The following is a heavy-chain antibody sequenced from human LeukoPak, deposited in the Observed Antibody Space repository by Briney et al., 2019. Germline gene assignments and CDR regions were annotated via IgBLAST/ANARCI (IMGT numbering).Heavy chain of an antibody. CDR2: ISYDGSNK. J-gene: IGHJ4*02. Sequence: GGSLRLSCAASGFTFSSYAMHWVRQAPGKGLEWVAVISYDGSNKYYADSVKGRFTISGDNSKNTLYLQMNSLRAEDTAVYYCARALDRGPLFDYWGQGTLVTVSS. V-gene: IGHV3-30-3*01. D-gene: IGHD3-10*01. CDR1: GFTFSSYA. CDR3: ARALDRGPLFDY.